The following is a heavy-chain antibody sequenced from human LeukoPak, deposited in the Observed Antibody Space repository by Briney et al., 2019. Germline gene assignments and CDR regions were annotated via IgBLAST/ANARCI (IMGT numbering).Heavy chain of an antibody. CDR3: ARDLVTSGGVSNDY. J-gene: IGHJ4*02. CDR2: INWNGGST. V-gene: IGHV3-20*04. Sequence: PGGSLRLSCAASGFTFDDYGMSWVRQAPGKGLEWVSGINWNGGSTGYADSVKGRFTISRDNAKNSLYLQMDSLRAEDTALYYCARDLVTSGGVSNDYWGQGTLVTVSS. CDR1: GFTFDDYG. D-gene: IGHD3-16*01.